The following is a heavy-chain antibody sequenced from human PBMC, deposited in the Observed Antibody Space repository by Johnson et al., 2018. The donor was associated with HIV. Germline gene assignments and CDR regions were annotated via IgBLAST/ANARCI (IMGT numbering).Heavy chain of an antibody. CDR3: ATSMGESDAFDI. J-gene: IGHJ3*02. D-gene: IGHD2/OR15-2a*01. Sequence: VQLVESGGGLVQPGGSLRLSCRASGFSLSTYAMHWVRQAPGKGLEHVSGISSNGGSTEYVNSVKGRFTISRDNSKNTLYLQMSSLRAEDTAVYYCATSMGESDAFDIWGQGTMVTVSS. CDR1: GFSLSTYA. V-gene: IGHV3-64*01. CDR2: ISSNGGST.